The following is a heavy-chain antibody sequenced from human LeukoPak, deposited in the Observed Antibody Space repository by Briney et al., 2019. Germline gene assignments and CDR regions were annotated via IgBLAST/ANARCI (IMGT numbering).Heavy chain of an antibody. V-gene: IGHV3-30*02. CDR1: GFTFSSYG. CDR3: ALWLTMVRGALDY. CDR2: IRYDGSNK. J-gene: IGHJ4*02. Sequence: GGSLRLSCAASGFTFSSYGMHWVRQAPGKGLEWVAFIRYDGSNKYYADSVKGRFTISRDNSKNTLYLQMNSLRAEDTAVYYCALWLTMVRGALDYWGQGTLVTVSS. D-gene: IGHD3-10*01.